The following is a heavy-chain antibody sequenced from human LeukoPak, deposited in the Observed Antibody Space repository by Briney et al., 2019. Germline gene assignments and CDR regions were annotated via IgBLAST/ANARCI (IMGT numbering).Heavy chain of an antibody. CDR2: INPNSGGT. V-gene: IGHV1-2*02. CDR1: GYTFTDYG. CDR3: ARGDVYFDY. J-gene: IGHJ4*02. Sequence: ASVKVSCKASGYTFTDYGISWVRQAPGQGLEWMGWINPNSGGTNYAQKFQGRVTMTRDTSISTAYMELSRLRSDDTAVYYCARGDVYFDYWGQGTLVTVSS.